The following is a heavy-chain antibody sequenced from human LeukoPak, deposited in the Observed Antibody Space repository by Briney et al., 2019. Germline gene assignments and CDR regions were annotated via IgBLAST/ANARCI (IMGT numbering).Heavy chain of an antibody. Sequence: ASVKVSCKASGYTFTGYHMYWVRQAPGQGLEWMGWINPNSGGTNYAQKFQGRVTMTRDTSISTAYMELSRLRSDDTAVYYCARVPIVVVPAAMDPDWWFDPWGQGTLVTVSS. J-gene: IGHJ5*02. CDR3: ARVPIVVVPAAMDPDWWFDP. CDR1: GYTFTGYH. D-gene: IGHD2-2*01. CDR2: INPNSGGT. V-gene: IGHV1-2*02.